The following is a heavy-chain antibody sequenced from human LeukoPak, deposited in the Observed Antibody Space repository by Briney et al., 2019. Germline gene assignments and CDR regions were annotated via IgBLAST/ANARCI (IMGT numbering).Heavy chain of an antibody. CDR2: IHPGRGDT. D-gene: IGHD7-27*01. J-gene: IGHJ4*02. CDR3: ARDHNWGPDY. V-gene: IGHV1-2*02. CDR1: GYTFTDHY. Sequence: ASVTVSCKALGYTFTDHYFHWLRQAPGQGIEWMGWIHPGRGDTNIAQKFQGRASLTRDMSISTAYMELSGLTSDDTAVYYCARDHNWGPDYWGQGTLVSVSS.